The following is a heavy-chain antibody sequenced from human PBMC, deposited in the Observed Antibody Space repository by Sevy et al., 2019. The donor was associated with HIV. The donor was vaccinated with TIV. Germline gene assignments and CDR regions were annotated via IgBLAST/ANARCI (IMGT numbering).Heavy chain of an antibody. CDR1: GFTFSKYS. CDR2: LSFGCGEI. V-gene: IGHV3-23*01. J-gene: IGHJ4*02. Sequence: GGSLRLSCAASGFTFSKYSMSWVRQPPGKGLEWVSTLSFGCGEINHADSVKGRFTISRDKSKNSLYLQMNNLRAEDTAVYYCAREGCTKPHDYWGQGTLATVSS. CDR3: AREGCTKPHDY. D-gene: IGHD2-8*01.